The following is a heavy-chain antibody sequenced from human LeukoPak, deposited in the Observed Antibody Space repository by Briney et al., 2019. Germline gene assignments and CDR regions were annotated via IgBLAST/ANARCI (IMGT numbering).Heavy chain of an antibody. D-gene: IGHD3-10*01. J-gene: IGHJ4*02. V-gene: IGHV3-11*01. CDR2: ISSSGSGT. CDR3: ARRGVSLAFDY. CDR1: GFTSSDYY. Sequence: GGSLRLSCAASGFTSSDYYMSWIRQAPGNGLEWVSYISSSGSGTYYADSVKGRFTISRDNAKNSLCLQMNSLRAADPAVYYCARRGVSLAFDYWGQGTLVTVSS.